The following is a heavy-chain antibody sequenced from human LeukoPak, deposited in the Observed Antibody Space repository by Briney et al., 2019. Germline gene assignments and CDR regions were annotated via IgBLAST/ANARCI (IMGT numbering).Heavy chain of an antibody. Sequence: GGSLRLSCVASGYTFSPYWMSWVRQTPGKGLEWVASISDGGSATYYVDSVRGRFTISRDDAKNSLFLQMNGLRADDTAVYYCVKESYDYWGQGTLVTVSS. CDR1: GYTFSPYW. J-gene: IGHJ4*02. V-gene: IGHV3-7*03. CDR2: ISDGGSAT. D-gene: IGHD3-3*01. CDR3: VKESYDY.